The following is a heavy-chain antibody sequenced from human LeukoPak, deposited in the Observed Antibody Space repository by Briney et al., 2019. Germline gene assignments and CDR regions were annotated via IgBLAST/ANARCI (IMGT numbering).Heavy chain of an antibody. Sequence: PSETLSLTCTVSGASISTYYWSWIRQPPGKGLEWIGRMYTSGSTNYNPSHKSRVTMSVDTSKNQLSLKLSSVTAADTAVYFCARDNGGDYWYSDIWGRGTLVTVSS. CDR1: GASISTYY. V-gene: IGHV4-4*07. CDR3: ARDNGGDYWYSDI. CDR2: MYTSGST. D-gene: IGHD2-21*01. J-gene: IGHJ2*01.